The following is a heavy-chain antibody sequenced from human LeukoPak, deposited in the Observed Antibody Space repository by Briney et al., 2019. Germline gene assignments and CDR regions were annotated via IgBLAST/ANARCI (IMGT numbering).Heavy chain of an antibody. D-gene: IGHD6-13*01. CDR2: IHSDGSSR. CDR1: GFTFSSYA. Sequence: GRSLRLSCAASGFTFSSYAMHWVRQAPGKGLEWVSRIHSDGSSRKYADSVRGRFTISRDNAKKTLYLQMNSLRAEDTAVYFCARDDAAPGIIFDYWGQGTLVTVSS. CDR3: ARDDAAPGIIFDY. J-gene: IGHJ4*02. V-gene: IGHV3-74*03.